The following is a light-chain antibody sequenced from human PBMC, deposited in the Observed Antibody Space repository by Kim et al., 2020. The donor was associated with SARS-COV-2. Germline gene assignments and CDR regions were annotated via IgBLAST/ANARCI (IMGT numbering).Light chain of an antibody. CDR3: SSYTSSSTPYV. CDR2: DVS. V-gene: IGLV2-14*03. CDR1: SSDVGGYNY. J-gene: IGLJ1*01. Sequence: STAISCTGTSSDVGGYNYVSWYQQYPGKAPKLLIDDVSNRPSGVSNRFSGSKSGNTASLTISGLQAEDEADYYCSSYTSSSTPYVFGTGTKVTVL.